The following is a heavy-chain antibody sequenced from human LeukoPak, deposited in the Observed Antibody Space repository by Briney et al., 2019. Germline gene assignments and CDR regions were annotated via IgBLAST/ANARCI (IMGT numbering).Heavy chain of an antibody. J-gene: IGHJ6*03. V-gene: IGHV4-34*01. CDR1: VASFSSYY. CDR2: INHRGST. Sequence: SQTLSLTCPVYVASFSSYYSSCIRQPPGKWLEWIGEINHRGSTNYKPSLESRVTISIDTSKNQFSLKLSSVSAADTAVYYCATRGQSGHHYYYMDVWGKGATVTVSS. D-gene: IGHD3-16*01. CDR3: ATRGQSGHHYYYMDV.